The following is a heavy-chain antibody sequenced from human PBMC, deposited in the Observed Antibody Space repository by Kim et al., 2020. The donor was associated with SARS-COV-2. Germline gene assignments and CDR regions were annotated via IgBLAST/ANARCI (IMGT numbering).Heavy chain of an antibody. D-gene: IGHD1-1*01. CDR3: ARGQSNWNDGYFGLDV. Sequence: ASVKVSCKASGYTFTNYDINWVRQATGQGPEWMGWMNPNSANTGFAQKFRGRFTMTRDTSISTAYMELSSLRSDDTAVYYCARGQSNWNDGYFGLDVWGQGTTVTVCS. CDR2: MNPNSANT. CDR1: GYTFTNYD. J-gene: IGHJ6*02. V-gene: IGHV1-8*01.